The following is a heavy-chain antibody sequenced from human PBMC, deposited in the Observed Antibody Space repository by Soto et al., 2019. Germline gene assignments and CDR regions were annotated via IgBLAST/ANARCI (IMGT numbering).Heavy chain of an antibody. V-gene: IGHV3-30-3*01. D-gene: IGHD1-7*01. CDR2: ISYDGSNK. CDR3: ARDPRYKLELSWFDP. CDR1: GFTFSSYA. J-gene: IGHJ5*02. Sequence: QVQLVESGGGVVQPGRSLRLSCAASGFTFSSYAMHWVRQAPGKGLEWVAVISYDGSNKYYADSVKGRFTIYRDNSKNTLYLKMNSLRAEDTAVYYCARDPRYKLELSWFDPWGQGTLVTVSS.